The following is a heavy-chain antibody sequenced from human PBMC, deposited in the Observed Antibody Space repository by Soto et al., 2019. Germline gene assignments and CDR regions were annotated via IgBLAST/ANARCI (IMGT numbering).Heavy chain of an antibody. CDR1: GFTFDDYA. Sequence: PGGSLRLSCAASGFTFDDYAMHWVRQAPGKGLEWVSLISWDGGSTYYADSVKGRFTISRDNSENSLYLQMNSLRAEDTALYYCAKDRGIAAAGHYYYYYGMDVWGQGTTVTVSS. J-gene: IGHJ6*02. D-gene: IGHD6-13*01. V-gene: IGHV3-43D*04. CDR2: ISWDGGST. CDR3: AKDRGIAAAGHYYYYYGMDV.